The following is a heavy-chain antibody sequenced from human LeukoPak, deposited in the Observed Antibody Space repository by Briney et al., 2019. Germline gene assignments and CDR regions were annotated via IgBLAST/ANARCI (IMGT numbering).Heavy chain of an antibody. CDR2: INPNSGGT. CDR1: GYTFTGYY. V-gene: IGHV1-2*02. J-gene: IGHJ4*02. Sequence: ASVKVSCKASGYTFTGYYMHWVRQAPGQGLEWMGWINPNSGGTNYAQEFQGRVTMTRDTSISTAYMELSRLGSDDTAVYYCAREYSGSYSLDYWGQGTLVTVSS. D-gene: IGHD1-26*01. CDR3: AREYSGSYSLDY.